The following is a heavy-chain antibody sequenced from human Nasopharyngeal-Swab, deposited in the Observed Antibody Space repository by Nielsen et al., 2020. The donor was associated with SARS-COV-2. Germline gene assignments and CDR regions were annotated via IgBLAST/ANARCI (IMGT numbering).Heavy chain of an antibody. Sequence: ASVKVSCKASGYTFTSYDINWVRQATGQGLEWMGWMNPNSGNTGYAQKFQGRVTMTRNTSISTAYMELSSLRSEDTAVYYCARTGADDYGDNYGSWGQGTLVTVSS. J-gene: IGHJ4*02. V-gene: IGHV1-8*01. CDR1: GYTFTSYD. CDR3: ARTGADDYGDNYGS. D-gene: IGHD4-17*01. CDR2: MNPNSGNT.